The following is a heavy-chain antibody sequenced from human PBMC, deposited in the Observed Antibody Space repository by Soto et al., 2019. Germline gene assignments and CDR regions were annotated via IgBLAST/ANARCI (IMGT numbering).Heavy chain of an antibody. Sequence: GGSLRLSCAASGFTFSTYSINWVRQAPGKGLEWVSYISSGSSPIYYADSVKGRFTISRDNAKNSLYLQMNSLRAEDTAVYYCVRGASYGMDVWGQGTTVTVSS. CDR2: ISSGSSPI. CDR3: VRGASYGMDV. V-gene: IGHV3-48*01. CDR1: GFTFSTYS. J-gene: IGHJ6*02.